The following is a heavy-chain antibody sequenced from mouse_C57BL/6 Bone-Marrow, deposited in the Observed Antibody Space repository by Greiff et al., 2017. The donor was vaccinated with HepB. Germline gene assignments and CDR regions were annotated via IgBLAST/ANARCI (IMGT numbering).Heavy chain of an antibody. V-gene: IGHV1-26*01. D-gene: IGHD1-1*01. CDR3: ARLPFRYGSSYGY. J-gene: IGHJ2*01. CDR2: INPNNGGT. Sequence: EVKLQQSGPELVKPGASVKISCKASGYTFTDYYMNWVKQSHGKSLEWIGDINPNNGGTSYNQKFKGKATLTVDKSSSTAYMELRSLTSEDSAVYYCARLPFRYGSSYGYWGQGTTLTVSS. CDR1: GYTFTDYY.